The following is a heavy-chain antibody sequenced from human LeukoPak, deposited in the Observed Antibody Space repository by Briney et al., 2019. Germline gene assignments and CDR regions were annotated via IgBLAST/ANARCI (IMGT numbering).Heavy chain of an antibody. CDR1: GFTFSSYA. J-gene: IGHJ6*02. D-gene: IGHD2-2*01. CDR3: AKDRCSRTSCYRPNYYYYGMDV. V-gene: IGHV3-23*01. CDR2: ISGSGGST. Sequence: GGSLRLSCTASGFTFSSYAMSWVRQAPGKGLEWVSAISGSGGSTYYADSVKGRFTISRDNSKNTLYLQMNSLRAEDTAVYYCAKDRCSRTSCYRPNYYYYGMDVWGQGTTVTVSS.